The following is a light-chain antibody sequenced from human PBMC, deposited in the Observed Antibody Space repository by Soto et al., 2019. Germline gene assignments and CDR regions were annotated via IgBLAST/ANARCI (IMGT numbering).Light chain of an antibody. Sequence: QLVLTQPPSVSGAPGQRVTISCTGSSSNIGAGYDVHWYQQLPGTDPKLLIYGNSNRPSGVPDRFSGSKSGTSASLAITGLQAEDEADYYCQSYDSSLSGLYVFGTGTKVTVL. CDR2: GNS. V-gene: IGLV1-40*01. CDR3: QSYDSSLSGLYV. CDR1: SSNIGAGYD. J-gene: IGLJ1*01.